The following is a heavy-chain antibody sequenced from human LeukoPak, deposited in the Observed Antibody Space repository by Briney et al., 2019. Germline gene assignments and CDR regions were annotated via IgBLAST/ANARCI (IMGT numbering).Heavy chain of an antibody. V-gene: IGHV4-61*02. J-gene: IGHJ4*02. D-gene: IGHD3-10*01. Sequence: NTSETLSLTCTVSGGSISSGSYYWSWIRQPAGKGLEWIGRIYTSGSTNYNPSLKSRVTISVDTSKNQFSLKLSSVTAADTAVYYCARVEGPYGSGSYDDYWGQGTLVTVSS. CDR2: IYTSGST. CDR1: GGSISSGSYY. CDR3: ARVEGPYGSGSYDDY.